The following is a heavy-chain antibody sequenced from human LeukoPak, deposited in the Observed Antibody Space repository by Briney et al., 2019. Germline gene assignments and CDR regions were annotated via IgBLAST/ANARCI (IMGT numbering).Heavy chain of an antibody. Sequence: PSETLSLTCAVYGGSFSGYYWSWIRQPPGKGLEWIGEINHSGSTNYNPSLKSRVTISVDTSKNQFSLKLSSVTAADTAVYYCARPQIAVADNSWFDPWGQGTLVTVSS. D-gene: IGHD6-19*01. CDR3: ARPQIAVADNSWFDP. CDR2: INHSGST. J-gene: IGHJ5*02. CDR1: GGSFSGYY. V-gene: IGHV4-34*01.